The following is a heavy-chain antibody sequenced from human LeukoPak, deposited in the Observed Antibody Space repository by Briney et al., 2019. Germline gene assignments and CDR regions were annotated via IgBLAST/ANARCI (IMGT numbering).Heavy chain of an antibody. CDR1: GFTVSSNY. CDR2: IYSGGST. J-gene: IGHJ4*02. CDR3: ARAGTDSRGWQKYYFDY. Sequence: GGSLRLSCAASGFTVSSNYMSWVRQAPGKGLEWVSVIYSGGSTYYADSVKGRFTISRDNSKNMLYLQMNSLRAEDTAVYYCARAGTDSRGWQKYYFDYWGQGTLVTVSS. D-gene: IGHD6-19*01. V-gene: IGHV3-53*01.